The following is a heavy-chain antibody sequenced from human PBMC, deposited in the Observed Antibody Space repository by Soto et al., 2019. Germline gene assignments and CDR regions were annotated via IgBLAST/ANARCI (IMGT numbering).Heavy chain of an antibody. CDR2: ISAYNGNT. V-gene: IGHV1-18*01. CDR3: ARDGWSGIVVVPAFFAAFDI. D-gene: IGHD2-2*01. CDR1: GYTFTSYG. Sequence: GASVKVSCKASGYTFTSYGIRWVRQAPGQGIERMGWISAYNGNTNYAQKIQGRVTMTTDTSTSTAYMELRSLRSDDTSVYYCARDGWSGIVVVPAFFAAFDIWGQAAMVTVSS. J-gene: IGHJ3*02.